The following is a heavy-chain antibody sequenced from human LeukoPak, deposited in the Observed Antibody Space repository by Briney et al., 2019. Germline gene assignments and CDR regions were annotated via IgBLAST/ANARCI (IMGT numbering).Heavy chain of an antibody. Sequence: SETLSLTCTVSGGSISSGSYYWSWIRQPAGKGLEWIGRIYTSGSTNYNPSLKSRVTISVDTSKNQFSLKLSSVTAADTAVYYCARYHGYYSYYFDYWGQGTLVTVSS. J-gene: IGHJ4*02. D-gene: IGHD3-22*01. CDR2: IYTSGST. V-gene: IGHV4-61*02. CDR3: ARYHGYYSYYFDY. CDR1: GGSISSGSYY.